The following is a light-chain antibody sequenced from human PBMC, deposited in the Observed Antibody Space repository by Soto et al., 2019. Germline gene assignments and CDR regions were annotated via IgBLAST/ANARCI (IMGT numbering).Light chain of an antibody. Sequence: QSVLTQSPSASGTPGQRVTISCSGSSSNIGRDYVNWYHQFPGTAPKLLIYRNNQRPSGVPDRFSGSKSGTSASLAISGLRSEDEADYYCAAWDDSLSGWVFGGGTQLTVL. CDR1: SSNIGRDY. CDR3: AAWDDSLSGWV. V-gene: IGLV1-47*01. CDR2: RNN. J-gene: IGLJ7*01.